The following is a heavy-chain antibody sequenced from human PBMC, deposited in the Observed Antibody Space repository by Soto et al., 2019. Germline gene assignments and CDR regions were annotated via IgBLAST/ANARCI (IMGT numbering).Heavy chain of an antibody. D-gene: IGHD2-21*02. J-gene: IGHJ6*02. CDR3: ARVGDPDPDCNCV. V-gene: IGHV1-69*06. Sequence: QVQLVQSGAEVKKPGSSVKVSCKASGGTFSSYAISWVRQAPGQGLEGMGGIIPIFGTANYAQKFQGRVKITADKSTSTADLFLSSLLSGDAAVYYWARVGDPDPDCNCVLGYGTT. CDR2: IIPIFGTA. CDR1: GGTFSSYA.